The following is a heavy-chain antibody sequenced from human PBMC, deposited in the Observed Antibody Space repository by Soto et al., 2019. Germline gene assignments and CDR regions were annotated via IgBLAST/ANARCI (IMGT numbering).Heavy chain of an antibody. CDR1: GGTFSSYA. Sequence: QVQLVQSGAEVKKPGSSVKVSCKASGGTFSSYAISWVRQAPGQGLEWMGGSIPIFGTANYAQKFQGRVTITADESTSTAYMELSRLRSEDTAVYDCARDVGGKAKGTGKNGFDPRGQGTLVTVST. J-gene: IGHJ5*02. CDR3: ARDVGGKAKGTGKNGFDP. CDR2: SIPIFGTA. V-gene: IGHV1-69*01. D-gene: IGHD5-18*01.